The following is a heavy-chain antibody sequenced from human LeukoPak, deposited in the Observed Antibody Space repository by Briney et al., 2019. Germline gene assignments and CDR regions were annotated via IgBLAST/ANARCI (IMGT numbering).Heavy chain of an antibody. CDR2: INVDNGDT. Sequence: VSVKVSCKASGYTFNYFAMHWVRQAPGQGLEWMGRINVDNGDTLYSQKFQGRVTITRDTSASTVYMELNSLRSEDTAIYYCARDGSGSQGVNWFDPWGQGTLVTVSS. CDR3: ARDGSGSQGVNWFDP. D-gene: IGHD3-10*01. V-gene: IGHV1-3*01. J-gene: IGHJ5*02. CDR1: GYTFNYFA.